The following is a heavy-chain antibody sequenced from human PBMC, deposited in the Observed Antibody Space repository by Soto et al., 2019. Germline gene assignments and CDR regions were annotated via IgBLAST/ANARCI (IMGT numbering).Heavy chain of an antibody. V-gene: IGHV3-13*04. J-gene: IGHJ6*02. D-gene: IGHD3-10*01. Sequence: EVQLVESRGGLVQPGGSLRLSCAASGFAFSNYDMHWVRQVTGKGLEWVSTIESSDDTHYEASVRGRFTISRDNAKDSLHLQMNSLRAGDTALYYCARGFYGTGSYSKYYYGMDLWGQGTTVIVSS. CDR3: ARGFYGTGSYSKYYYGMDL. CDR2: IESSDDT. CDR1: GFAFSNYD.